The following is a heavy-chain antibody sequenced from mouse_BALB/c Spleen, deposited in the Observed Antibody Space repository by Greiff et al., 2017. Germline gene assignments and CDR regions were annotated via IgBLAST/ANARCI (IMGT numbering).Heavy chain of an antibody. J-gene: IGHJ2*01. Sequence: EVKLVESGPGLVKPSQSLSLTCTVTGYSITSDYAWNWIRQFPGNKLEWMGYISYSGSTSYNPSLKSRISITRDTSKNQFFLQLNSVTTEDTATYYCARSHDGGYYFDYWGQGTTLTVSS. CDR3: ARSHDGGYYFDY. D-gene: IGHD2-3*01. CDR2: ISYSGST. V-gene: IGHV3-2*02. CDR1: GYSITSDYA.